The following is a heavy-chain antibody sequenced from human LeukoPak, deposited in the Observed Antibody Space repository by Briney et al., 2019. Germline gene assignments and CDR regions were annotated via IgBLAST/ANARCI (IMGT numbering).Heavy chain of an antibody. CDR3: ARDKGPYWYFDL. J-gene: IGHJ2*01. V-gene: IGHV4-59*01. CDR2: IYNSGST. CDR1: DGSTSSYY. Sequence: PSETLSLTCAVSDGSTSSYYWNWIRQPPGKGLEWIGNIYNSGSTDYNPSLKSRVTISINLSKNQISLKLTSVTAADTALYYCARDKGPYWYFDLWGRGTLVTVSS.